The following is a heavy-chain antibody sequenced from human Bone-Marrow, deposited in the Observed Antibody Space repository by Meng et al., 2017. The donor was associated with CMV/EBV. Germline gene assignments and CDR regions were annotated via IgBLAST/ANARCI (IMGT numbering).Heavy chain of an antibody. Sequence: GESLKISCAASVFTFSSYAMSWVRQAPGKGLEWVAAIYIGSSIIIYGDSVKGRFTISRDDSKNTLYLQMSSLTAEDTAVYYCARAGRGVPGDFDYWGQGTLVTVSS. V-gene: IGHV3-23*03. D-gene: IGHD3-10*01. CDR2: IYIGSSII. CDR3: ARAGRGVPGDFDY. CDR1: VFTFSSYA. J-gene: IGHJ4*02.